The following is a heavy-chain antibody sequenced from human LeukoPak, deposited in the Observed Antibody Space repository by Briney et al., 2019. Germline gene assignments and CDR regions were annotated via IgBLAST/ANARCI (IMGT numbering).Heavy chain of an antibody. CDR3: ARGVGAPKPFDY. V-gene: IGHV4-38-2*02. D-gene: IGHD1-26*01. CDR2: IYHSGST. CDR1: GYSISSGYY. Sequence: PSETLSLTCTVSGYSISSGYYWAWIRQPPGKGLEWIGSIYHSGSTYYNPSLKSRVTISVDTSKNQLSLKLSSVTAADTAVYYCARGVGAPKPFDYWGQGTLVTVSS. J-gene: IGHJ4*02.